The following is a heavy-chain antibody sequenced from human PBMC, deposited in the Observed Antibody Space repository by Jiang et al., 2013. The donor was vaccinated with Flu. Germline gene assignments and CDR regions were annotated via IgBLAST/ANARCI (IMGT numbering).Heavy chain of an antibody. D-gene: IGHD2-21*02. J-gene: IGHJ5*02. CDR3: AHSRYCGGDCYFDP. CDR2: IYWNDDK. Sequence: KPTQTLTLTCTFSGFSLSTSGMGVAWLRQPPGQALEWLALIYWNDDKHYSPSLKTRLSITKDASKNQVVLTMTNMDPVDTATYHCAHSRYCGGDCYFDPWGQGTLVTVSS. V-gene: IGHV2-5*01. CDR1: GFSLSTSGMG.